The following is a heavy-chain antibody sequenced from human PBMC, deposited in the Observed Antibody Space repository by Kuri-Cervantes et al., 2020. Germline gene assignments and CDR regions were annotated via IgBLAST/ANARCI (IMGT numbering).Heavy chain of an antibody. CDR1: GGSISSGDYY. J-gene: IGHJ4*02. CDR2: IYYSGST. Sequence: GSLRLSCTVSGGSISSGDYYWSWIRQPPGKGLEWIGYIYYSGSTNYNPSLKSRVAISVDTSKNQFSLKLSSVTAADTAVYYCARGDYYDSSGYGFYFDYWGQGTLVTVSS. D-gene: IGHD3-22*01. V-gene: IGHV4-61*08. CDR3: ARGDYYDSSGYGFYFDY.